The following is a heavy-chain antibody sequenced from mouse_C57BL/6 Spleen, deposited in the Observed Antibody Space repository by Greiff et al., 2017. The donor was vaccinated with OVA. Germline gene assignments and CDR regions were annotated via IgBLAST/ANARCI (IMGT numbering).Heavy chain of an antibody. Sequence: ESGPGLVKPSQSLSLTCSVTGYSITSGYYWNWIRQFPGNKLEWMGYISYDGSNNYNPSLKNRISITRDTSKNQFFLKLNSVTTEDTATYDCARGAYGNYFDYWGQGTTLTVSS. CDR1: GYSITSGYY. D-gene: IGHD2-1*01. CDR2: ISYDGSN. CDR3: ARGAYGNYFDY. V-gene: IGHV3-6*01. J-gene: IGHJ2*01.